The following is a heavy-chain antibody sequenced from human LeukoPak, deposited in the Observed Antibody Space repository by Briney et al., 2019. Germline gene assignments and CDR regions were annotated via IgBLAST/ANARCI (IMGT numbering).Heavy chain of an antibody. CDR3: ATYQWLKDY. V-gene: IGHV3-23*01. J-gene: IGHJ4*02. D-gene: IGHD3-22*01. Sequence: GGSLRLSCAASGFTFSGDAMNWVRQAPGKGLEWVSSISISGTKTYYAESVKGRFTVSRDNSKNTLYLEMNNLRAEDTAIYYCATYQWLKDYWGQGTLVTVSS. CDR1: GFTFSGDA. CDR2: ISISGTKT.